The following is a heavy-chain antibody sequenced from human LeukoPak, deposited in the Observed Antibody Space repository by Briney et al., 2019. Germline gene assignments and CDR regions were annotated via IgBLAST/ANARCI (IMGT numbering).Heavy chain of an antibody. Sequence: PSEALSLTCTVSGGSTSSSSYYWGWIRQPPGKGLEWIGSIYYSGSTYYNPSLKSRVTISVDTSKNQFSLKLSSVTAADTAVYYCARRVTTLDYFDYWGQGTLVTVSS. D-gene: IGHD3-10*02. CDR3: ARRVTTLDYFDY. CDR2: IYYSGST. V-gene: IGHV4-39*01. J-gene: IGHJ4*02. CDR1: GGSTSSSSYY.